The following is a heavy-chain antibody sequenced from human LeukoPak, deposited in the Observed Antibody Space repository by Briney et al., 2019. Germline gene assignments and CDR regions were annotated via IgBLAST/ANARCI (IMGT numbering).Heavy chain of an antibody. V-gene: IGHV4-59*01. CDR3: ARDKEYSGYDN. J-gene: IGHJ4*02. CDR1: GGSISSYY. D-gene: IGHD5-12*01. Sequence: SETLSLTCTVSGGSISSYYWSWIRQPPGKGLEWIGYIYYSGSTNYNPSLKSRVTISVDTSKNQFSLKLSSVTAADTAVYYCARDKEYSGYDNWGQGTLVTVSS. CDR2: IYYSGST.